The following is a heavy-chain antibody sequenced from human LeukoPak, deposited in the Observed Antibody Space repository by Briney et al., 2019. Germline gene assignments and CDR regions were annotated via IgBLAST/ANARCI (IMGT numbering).Heavy chain of an antibody. J-gene: IGHJ4*02. D-gene: IGHD6-13*01. V-gene: IGHV4-59*08. CDR1: GVSISSYY. CDR3: ARGYSSRKIDY. CDR2: IYYSGST. Sequence: SSETLSLTCTVSGVSISSYYWSWIRQPPGKGLEWIGCIYYSGSTNYNPSLKSRVTISVDTSKNQFSLMLSSVTAADTAVYYCARGYSSRKIDYWGQGTLVTVSS.